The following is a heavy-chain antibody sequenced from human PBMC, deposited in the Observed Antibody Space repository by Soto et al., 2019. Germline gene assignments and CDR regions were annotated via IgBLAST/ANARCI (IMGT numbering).Heavy chain of an antibody. V-gene: IGHV1-18*01. Sequence: ASVKVSCKASGYTFTSYGISWVRQAPGQGLEWMGWISAYNGNTNYAQKLQGRVTMTTDTSTSTAYMELRSLRSDDTAVYYCASLGDCRGGSCYFDYWGEGTLVTVSS. CDR2: ISAYNGNT. CDR1: GYTFTSYG. CDR3: ASLGDCRGGSCYFDY. J-gene: IGHJ4*02. D-gene: IGHD2-15*01.